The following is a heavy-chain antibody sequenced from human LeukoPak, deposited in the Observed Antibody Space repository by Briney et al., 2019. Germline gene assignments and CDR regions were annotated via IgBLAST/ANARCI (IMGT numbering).Heavy chain of an antibody. D-gene: IGHD6-19*01. CDR1: GFTFGDYL. CDR2: ISGGTT. Sequence: GGSLRLSCTASGFTFGDYLMSWFRQAPGKGLEWIGFISGGTTEYAASVKGRFTISRDDSTSIAYLQMNSLTTENTAVYYCSRGSGWLSVYWGQGTLVTVSS. V-gene: IGHV3-49*03. CDR3: SRGSGWLSVY. J-gene: IGHJ4*02.